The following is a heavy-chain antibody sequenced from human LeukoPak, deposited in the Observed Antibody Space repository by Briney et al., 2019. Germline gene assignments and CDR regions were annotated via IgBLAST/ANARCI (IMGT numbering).Heavy chain of an antibody. Sequence: SETLSLTCTVSGASINTYYWGWIRQPPGKGLEWIGSIYYSGNTYYNASLKSQVSISIDTSKNQFSLRLTSVTAADTAVYYCARQTGSGLFILPGGQGTLVTVSS. J-gene: IGHJ4*02. V-gene: IGHV4-39*01. CDR1: GASINTYY. D-gene: IGHD3/OR15-3a*01. CDR2: IYYSGNT. CDR3: ARQTGSGLFILP.